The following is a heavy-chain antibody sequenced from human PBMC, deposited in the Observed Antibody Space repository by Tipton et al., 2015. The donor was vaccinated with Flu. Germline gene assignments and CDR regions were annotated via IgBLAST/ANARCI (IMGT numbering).Heavy chain of an antibody. J-gene: IGHJ4*01. V-gene: IGHV3-23*01. CDR2: ISNSGRTI. CDR1: GFAFSDYA. CDR3: AKSRITIFGVVPFDF. D-gene: IGHD3-3*01. Sequence: SLRLSCAASGFAFSDYAMSWVRQAPGKGLEWLSSISNSGRTIYYADPVKGRFTISRDNSKNTVYLQIDSLRAEDTAVYSCAKSRITIFGVVPFDFWGHGSLVTVSS.